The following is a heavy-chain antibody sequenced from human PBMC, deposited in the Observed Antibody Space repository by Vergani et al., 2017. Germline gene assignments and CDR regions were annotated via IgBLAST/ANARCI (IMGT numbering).Heavy chain of an antibody. J-gene: IGHJ4*02. Sequence: EVQLVASGGGLVKPGGSLRLFFAASGFPFSSYSINWVRQAPGKGLEWVSSISSSSSYIYYADSVKGRFTISRDNAKNSLYLQMNSLRAEDTAVYYCARVSAYCGGDCSRDYWGQGTLVTVSS. CDR2: ISSSSSYI. CDR3: ARVSAYCGGDCSRDY. D-gene: IGHD2-21*02. V-gene: IGHV3-21*01. CDR1: GFPFSSYS.